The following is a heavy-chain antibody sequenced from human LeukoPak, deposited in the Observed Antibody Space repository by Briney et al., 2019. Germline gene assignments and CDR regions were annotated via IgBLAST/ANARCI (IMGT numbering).Heavy chain of an antibody. D-gene: IGHD3-22*01. J-gene: IGHJ4*02. CDR1: GYSFTDYF. CDR3: ARDYYDSSGYTDY. V-gene: IGHV1-18*04. Sequence: GASVKVSCKTSGYSFTDYFMHWVRQAPGQGLEWMGWISAYNGNTNYAQKLQGRVTMTTDTSTSTAYMELRSLRSDDTAVYYCARDYYDSSGYTDYWGQGTLVTVSS. CDR2: ISAYNGNT.